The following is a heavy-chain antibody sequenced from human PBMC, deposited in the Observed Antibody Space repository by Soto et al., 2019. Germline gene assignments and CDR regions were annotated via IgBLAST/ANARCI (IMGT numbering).Heavy chain of an antibody. D-gene: IGHD4-4*01. J-gene: IGHJ4*02. CDR1: GFTLSSYA. CDR2: ISYDGSNK. Sequence: QVHLVESGGGVVQPGRSLRLTCAASGFTLSSYAMHWVRQAPGKGLEWVAVISYDGSNKYYADSVKGRFTISRDNSKNTLYLQMNSLRAEDTAVYYCARSMTTVTPFDYWGQGTLVTVSS. CDR3: ARSMTTVTPFDY. V-gene: IGHV3-30-3*01.